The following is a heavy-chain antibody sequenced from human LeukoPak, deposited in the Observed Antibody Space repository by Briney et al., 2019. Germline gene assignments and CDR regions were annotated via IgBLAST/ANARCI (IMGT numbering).Heavy chain of an antibody. D-gene: IGHD3-3*01. V-gene: IGHV4-34*01. J-gene: IGHJ4*02. Sequence: SETLSLTCAVYGGSFSGYYWSWIRQPPGKGREWIGEINHSGSTNYNPSLKSRVTISVDTSKNQFSLKLSSVTAADTAVYYCARAGILEWLLWKNYFDYWGQGTLVTVSS. CDR1: GGSFSGYY. CDR2: INHSGST. CDR3: ARAGILEWLLWKNYFDY.